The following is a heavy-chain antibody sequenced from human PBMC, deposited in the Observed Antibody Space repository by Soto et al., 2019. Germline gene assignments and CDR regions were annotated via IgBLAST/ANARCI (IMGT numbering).Heavy chain of an antibody. J-gene: IGHJ4*02. Sequence: SVKVSCKASGGTFSSYAISWVRQAPGQGLEWMGGIIPIFGTANYAQKFQGRVTITADESTSTAYMELSSLRSEDTAVYYCARGTLRYYDSSGYYKDFDYWGQGTLVTVSS. CDR1: GGTFSSYA. V-gene: IGHV1-69*13. D-gene: IGHD3-22*01. CDR2: IIPIFGTA. CDR3: ARGTLRYYDSSGYYKDFDY.